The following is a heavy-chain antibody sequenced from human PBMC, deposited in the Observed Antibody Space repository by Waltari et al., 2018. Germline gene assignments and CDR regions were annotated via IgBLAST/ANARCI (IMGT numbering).Heavy chain of an antibody. D-gene: IGHD6-19*01. CDR2: IYHSGST. CDR3: ARQAGFAGLKAYFDY. J-gene: IGHJ4*02. V-gene: IGHV4-38-2*01. Sequence: QVQLQESGPGLVKPSETLSLTCAVSGYSLSSGYYWGWIRQPPGKGLEWIGSIYHSGSTYYNPSLKSRVTISVDTSKNQFSLKLSSVTAADTAVYYCARQAGFAGLKAYFDYWGQGTLVTVSS. CDR1: GYSLSSGYY.